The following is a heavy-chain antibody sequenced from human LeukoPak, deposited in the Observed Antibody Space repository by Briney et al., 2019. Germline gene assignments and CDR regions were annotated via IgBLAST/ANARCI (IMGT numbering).Heavy chain of an antibody. D-gene: IGHD3-22*01. CDR3: ARIIHYYDSSGYSFFDY. CDR2: IFSNDEK. J-gene: IGHJ4*02. CDR1: GFSLSNARMG. V-gene: IGHV2-26*01. Sequence: SGPTLVNPTETLTLTCTVSGFSLSNARMGVSWIRQPPGKALEWLAHIFSNDEKYYSTSLKSRLTISKDTSKSQVVLTMTNMDPVDTATYYCARIIHYYDSSGYSFFDYWGQGTLVTVSS.